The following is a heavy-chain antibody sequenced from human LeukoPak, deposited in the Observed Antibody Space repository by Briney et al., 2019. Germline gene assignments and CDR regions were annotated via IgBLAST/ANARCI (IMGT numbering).Heavy chain of an antibody. Sequence: GESLKISCKGSGYSFTNYWIGWVRQMPGKGLEWMGIIYPGDSDTRYSPSFQGQVTISADKSISTAYLQWSSLKASDTAMYYCARASTVTTSSRALPYYYYGMDVWGQGTTVTVSS. CDR3: ARASTVTTSSRALPYYYYGMDV. CDR2: IYPGDSDT. CDR1: GYSFTNYW. V-gene: IGHV5-51*01. D-gene: IGHD4-17*01. J-gene: IGHJ6*02.